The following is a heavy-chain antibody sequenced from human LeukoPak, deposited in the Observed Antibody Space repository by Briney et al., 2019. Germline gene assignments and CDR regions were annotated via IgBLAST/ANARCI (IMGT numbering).Heavy chain of an antibody. V-gene: IGHV3-74*01. CDR3: ATNYYGSGPDH. D-gene: IGHD3-10*01. J-gene: IGHJ4*02. Sequence: GGSLRLSCAASGFTFSSYWMHWVRKAPGKGLVWVSRIKSDGSSTTYADSVKGRFTISRDNAKNTLYLQMNSLRAEDTAVYYCATNYYGSGPDHWGQGTLVTVSS. CDR2: IKSDGSST. CDR1: GFTFSSYW.